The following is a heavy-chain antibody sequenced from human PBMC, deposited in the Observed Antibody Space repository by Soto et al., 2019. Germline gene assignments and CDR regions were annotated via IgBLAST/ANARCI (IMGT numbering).Heavy chain of an antibody. CDR1: GFTFSSYA. Sequence: QVQLVESGGGVVQPGRSLRLSCAASGFTFSSYAMHCVRQAPGKGLEWVAVISYDGSNKYYADSVKGRFTISRDNSKNTLYLQMNSLRAEDTAVYYCARGPLQWGDYWGQGTLVTVSS. V-gene: IGHV3-30-3*01. CDR3: ARGPLQWGDY. J-gene: IGHJ4*02. D-gene: IGHD3-3*01. CDR2: ISYDGSNK.